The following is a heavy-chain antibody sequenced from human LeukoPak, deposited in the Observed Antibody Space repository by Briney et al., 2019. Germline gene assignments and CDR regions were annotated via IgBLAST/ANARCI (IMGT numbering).Heavy chain of an antibody. Sequence: SVKVSCKASGGTFSSYAISWVRQAPGQGLEWMGRIIPILGIANYAQKFQGRVTITADKSTSTAYMELSSLRSEDTAVYYCARDEDCSGGSCYVFDYWGQGTLVTVSS. J-gene: IGHJ4*02. D-gene: IGHD2-15*01. CDR1: GGTFSSYA. CDR3: ARDEDCSGGSCYVFDY. CDR2: IIPILGIA. V-gene: IGHV1-69*04.